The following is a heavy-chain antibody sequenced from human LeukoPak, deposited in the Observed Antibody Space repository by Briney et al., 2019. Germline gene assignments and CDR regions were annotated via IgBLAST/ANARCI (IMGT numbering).Heavy chain of an antibody. CDR2: IYPGDSVT. CDR1: GSSFTTYW. V-gene: IGHV5-51*01. Sequence: GESLKISCKVSGSSFTTYWIGWVRQMPGKGLGWMGIIYPGDSVTRYSPSFQGQVTISADKSISTAYLQWSSLQASDTAMYYCARLGLYSSGGYHFDYWGQGTLVTVSS. J-gene: IGHJ4*02. D-gene: IGHD6-19*01. CDR3: ARLGLYSSGGYHFDY.